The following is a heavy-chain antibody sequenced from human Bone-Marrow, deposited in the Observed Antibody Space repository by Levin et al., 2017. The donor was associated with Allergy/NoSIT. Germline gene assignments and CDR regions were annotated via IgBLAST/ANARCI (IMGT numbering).Heavy chain of an antibody. CDR1: GVSVRSGAYY. Sequence: SQTLSLTCSVSGVSVRSGAYYWSWIRQHPEKGLEWLGYISDSGSTDSISSFANPSLRSRLTIVVDRSQNEFSLNLLSVTAADTAVYYCATFPGYCSGGSCYPNTFDVWGPGTMVTVSS. CDR3: ATFPGYCSGGSCYPNTFDV. D-gene: IGHD1-26*01. V-gene: IGHV4-31*03. CDR2: ISDSGSTDSISS. J-gene: IGHJ3*01.